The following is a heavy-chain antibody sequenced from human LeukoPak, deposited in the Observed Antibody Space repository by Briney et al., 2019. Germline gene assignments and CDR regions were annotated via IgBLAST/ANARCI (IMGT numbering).Heavy chain of an antibody. Sequence: GGSLRLSCEASGFTFSAYAMTWVRQAPGKGLEWVSYISSSSSTIYYSDSVKGRFTISRDNAKNSLYLQMNSLRDEDTAVYYCASAGSGLYWGQGTLVTVSS. CDR1: GFTFSAYA. CDR2: ISSSSSTI. D-gene: IGHD6-19*01. V-gene: IGHV3-48*02. CDR3: ASAGSGLY. J-gene: IGHJ4*02.